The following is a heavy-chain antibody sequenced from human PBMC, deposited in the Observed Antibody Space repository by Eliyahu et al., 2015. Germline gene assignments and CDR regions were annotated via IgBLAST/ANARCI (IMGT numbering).Heavy chain of an antibody. CDR1: GFTFGXYA. Sequence: EVQLVESGGGLVQPGRSLRLSCTASGFTFGXYAMSWFRQAPGKGLEWVSFIRSKAYGGTTEYAASVKGRFTISRDDSKSIAYLQMNSLKTEDTAVYYCTRRGYSYGYGFDPWGQGTLVTVSS. V-gene: IGHV3-49*03. J-gene: IGHJ5*02. CDR3: TRRGYSYGYGFDP. D-gene: IGHD5-18*01. CDR2: IRSKAYGGTT.